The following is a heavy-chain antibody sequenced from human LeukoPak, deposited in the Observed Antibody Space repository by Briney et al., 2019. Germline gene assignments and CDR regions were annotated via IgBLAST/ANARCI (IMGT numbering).Heavy chain of an antibody. CDR3: AKDRGRYYYDSSGPQYYFDY. D-gene: IGHD3-22*01. V-gene: IGHV3-9*01. CDR2: ISWNSASI. CDR1: GFTFDDYA. Sequence: ARSLRLSCAASGFTFDDYAMHWVRHAPGKGLEWVSGISWNSASIGYAGFVKGRFTISRDNAKNSLYLQMNSLRAEDTALYYCAKDRGRYYYDSSGPQYYFDYWGQGTLVTVSS. J-gene: IGHJ4*02.